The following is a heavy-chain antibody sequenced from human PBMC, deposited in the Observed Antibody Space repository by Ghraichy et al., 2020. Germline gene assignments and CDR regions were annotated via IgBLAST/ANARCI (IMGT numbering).Heavy chain of an antibody. CDR2: IYYSGST. CDR1: GGSISSYY. CDR3: ARVNWNYGYPFDY. V-gene: IGHV4-59*01. D-gene: IGHD1-7*01. J-gene: IGHJ4*02. Sequence: SQTLSLTCTVSGGSISSYYWSWIRQPPGKGLEWIGYIYYSGSTNYNPSLKSRVTISVDTSKNQFSLKLSSVTAADTAVYYCARVNWNYGYPFDYWGQGTLVTVSS.